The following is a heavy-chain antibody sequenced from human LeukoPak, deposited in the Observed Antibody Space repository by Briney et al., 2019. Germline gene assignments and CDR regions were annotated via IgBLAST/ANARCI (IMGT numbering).Heavy chain of an antibody. CDR2: IYHSGSI. CDR1: GYSISSGYY. CDR3: ARGVILDY. Sequence: SETLSLTCAVSGYSISSGYYWGWIRQPPGKGLEWIGSIYHSGSIYYNPSLKSRVTISVDTSKNQFSLKLSSVTAADTAVYYCARGVILDYWGQGTLVTVSS. J-gene: IGHJ4*02. D-gene: IGHD3-16*02. V-gene: IGHV4-38-2*01.